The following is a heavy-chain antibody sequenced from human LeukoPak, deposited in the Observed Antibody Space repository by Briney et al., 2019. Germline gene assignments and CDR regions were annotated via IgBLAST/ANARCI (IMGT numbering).Heavy chain of an antibody. V-gene: IGHV4-34*01. J-gene: IGHJ4*02. CDR1: GGSFSGYH. Sequence: SETLSLTCAVYGGSFSGYHWSWIRQPPGKGLEWIGEINHRGSTNYNPSLKSRVTISVDTSKNQFSLKLSSVTAADTAVYYCASSYYDFWSGYCKFDYWGQGTLVTVSS. D-gene: IGHD3-3*01. CDR3: ASSYYDFWSGYCKFDY. CDR2: INHRGST.